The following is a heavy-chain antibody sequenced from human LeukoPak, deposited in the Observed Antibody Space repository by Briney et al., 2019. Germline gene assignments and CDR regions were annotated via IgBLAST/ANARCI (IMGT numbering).Heavy chain of an antibody. V-gene: IGHV3-53*01. J-gene: IGHJ4*02. Sequence: GGSLRLSCAASGFTVSSNYMSWVRQAPGKGLEWVSVIYSGGNTYYADSVKGRFTISRDNSKNTLYLQMNSLRAEDTAVYYCARAMAGTTTLGYWGQGTLVTVSS. CDR3: ARAMAGTTTLGY. D-gene: IGHD1-1*01. CDR2: IYSGGNT. CDR1: GFTVSSNY.